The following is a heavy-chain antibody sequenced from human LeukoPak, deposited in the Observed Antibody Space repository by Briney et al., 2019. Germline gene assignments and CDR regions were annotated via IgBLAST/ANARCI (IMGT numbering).Heavy chain of an antibody. V-gene: IGHV1-18*01. Sequence: ASVTVSCKASGYTFTSYGISWVRQAPGQGLEWMGWISAYNGNTNYAQKLQGRVTMTTDTSTSTAYMELRSLRSDDTAVYYCARQYSSSWYGDAYDYWGQGTLVTVSS. CDR2: ISAYNGNT. D-gene: IGHD6-13*01. J-gene: IGHJ4*02. CDR1: GYTFTSYG. CDR3: ARQYSSSWYGDAYDY.